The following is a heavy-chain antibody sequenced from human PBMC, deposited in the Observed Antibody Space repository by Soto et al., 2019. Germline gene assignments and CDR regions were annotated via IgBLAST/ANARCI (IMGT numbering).Heavy chain of an antibody. CDR3: ARQGFGALHGLVAV. CDR1: GGSISNYY. D-gene: IGHD3-10*01. V-gene: IGHV4-59*08. J-gene: IGHJ6*02. Sequence: QVPLQESGPGLVKPSETLSLSCTVSGGSISNYYWSWFRQTPGKGLEWIGYVHDRWGSNYNPSLKSRVAISLDTTTSQVSLKLTSVTATATAAYYCARQGFGALHGLVAVWGQGTTVTVSS. CDR2: VHDRWGS.